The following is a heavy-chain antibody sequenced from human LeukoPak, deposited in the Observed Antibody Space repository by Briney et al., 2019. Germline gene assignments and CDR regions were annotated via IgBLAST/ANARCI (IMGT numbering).Heavy chain of an antibody. CDR1: GDSINDHY. D-gene: IGHD3-22*01. V-gene: IGHV4-34*01. CDR3: ARGPYTYNHYYDTRSRRVFFDY. CDR2: INHSGNT. J-gene: IGHJ4*02. Sequence: SETLSLTCTVSGDSINDHYWSWIRQPPGEGLEWIGEINHSGNTNYNPSLRSRVTISVDTSKNQFSLKLSSVTAADTAVYYCARGPYTYNHYYDTRSRRVFFDYWGQGTLVTVSS.